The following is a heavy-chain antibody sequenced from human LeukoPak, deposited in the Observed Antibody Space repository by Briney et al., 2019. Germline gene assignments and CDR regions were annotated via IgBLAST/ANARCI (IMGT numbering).Heavy chain of an antibody. CDR2: IYCSGST. J-gene: IGHJ4*02. D-gene: IGHD5-18*01. CDR1: GGSISSGGYY. CDR3: ARTYTAMGPPDY. Sequence: SETLSLTCTVSGGSISSGGYYWSWIRQHPGKGLEWIGYIYCSGSTYYNPSLKSRVTISVDTSKNQFSLKLSSVTAADTAVYYCARTYTAMGPPDYWGQGTLVTVSS. V-gene: IGHV4-31*03.